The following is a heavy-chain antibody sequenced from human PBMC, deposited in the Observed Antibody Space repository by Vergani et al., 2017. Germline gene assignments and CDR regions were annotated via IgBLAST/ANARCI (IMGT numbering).Heavy chain of an antibody. CDR3: ARDPSPVTKSDAFDI. Sequence: EVQLVESGGGLVKPGGSLRLSCAASGFTFSSYSMNWVRQAPGKGLEWVSSISSSSSYIYYADSVKGRFNISRDNAKNSLYLQMNSLRAEDTAVYYCARDPSPVTKSDAFDIWGQGTMVTVSS. D-gene: IGHD4-17*01. V-gene: IGHV3-21*01. CDR1: GFTFSSYS. J-gene: IGHJ3*02. CDR2: ISSSSSYI.